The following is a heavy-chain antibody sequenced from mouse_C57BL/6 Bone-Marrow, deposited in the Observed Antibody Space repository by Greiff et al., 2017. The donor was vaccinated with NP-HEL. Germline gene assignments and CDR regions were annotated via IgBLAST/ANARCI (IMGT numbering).Heavy chain of an antibody. J-gene: IGHJ4*01. D-gene: IGHD2-2*01. Sequence: DVMLVESGGGLVQPGGSLKLSCAASGFTFSDYGMAWVRQAPRKGPEWVAFISNLAYSIYYADTVTGRFTISRENAKNTLYLEMSSLRSEDTAMYYCARGDGYDYYAMDYWGQGTSVTVSS. V-gene: IGHV5-15*01. CDR2: ISNLAYSI. CDR3: ARGDGYDYYAMDY. CDR1: GFTFSDYG.